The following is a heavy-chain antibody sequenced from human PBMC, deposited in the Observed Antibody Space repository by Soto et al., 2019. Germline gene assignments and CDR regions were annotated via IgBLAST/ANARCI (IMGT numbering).Heavy chain of an antibody. CDR3: ARAHYGDYGYGMDV. CDR1: GGSISSYY. Sequence: SETLSLTCTVSGGSISSYYRSWIRHPPGKGLEWIGYIYYSGSTNYNPSLKRRVTISVDRSKNQFSLKLSSVTAADTAVYYCARAHYGDYGYGMDVWGQGTTVTVSS. V-gene: IGHV4-59*12. CDR2: IYYSGST. J-gene: IGHJ6*02. D-gene: IGHD4-17*01.